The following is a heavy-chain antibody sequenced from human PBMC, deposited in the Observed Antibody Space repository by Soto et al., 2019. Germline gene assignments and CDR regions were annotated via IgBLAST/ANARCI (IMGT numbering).Heavy chain of an antibody. D-gene: IGHD5-18*01. CDR3: ARSGYRYGFYYYGMDL. J-gene: IGHJ6*02. V-gene: IGHV4-30-2*03. CDR1: GGSISSGGYS. CDR2: IYYSGRT. Sequence: SETLSLTCAVSGGSISSGGYSWSWIRQPPGKGLEWIGSIYYSGRTYYNPALKSRVTISVDTSKNQFSLKLYSVTAADTAVYYCARSGYRYGFYYYGMDLWGQGTTVTVSS.